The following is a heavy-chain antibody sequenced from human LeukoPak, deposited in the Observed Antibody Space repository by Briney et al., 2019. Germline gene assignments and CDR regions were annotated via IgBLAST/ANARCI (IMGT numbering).Heavy chain of an antibody. J-gene: IGHJ4*02. D-gene: IGHD3-16*01. CDR1: GYTFTCYY. V-gene: IGHV1-46*01. CDR2: INPSGGST. Sequence: GASVKVSCKASGYTFTCYYMHWVRQAPGQGLEWMGIINPSGGSTSYAQKFQGRVTMTRDTSTSTAYMELRSLRSDDTAVYYCARVWWAAGGVIDYWGQGTLVTVSS. CDR3: ARVWWAAGGVIDY.